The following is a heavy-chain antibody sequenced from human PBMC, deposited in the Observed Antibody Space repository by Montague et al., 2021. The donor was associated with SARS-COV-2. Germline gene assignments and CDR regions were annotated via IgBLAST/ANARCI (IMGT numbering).Heavy chain of an antibody. CDR3: ARDQGYNWNYYYYYGMDV. D-gene: IGHD1-20*01. Sequence: SETLSLTCTVSGGSISSSSYYWGWIRQPPGKGLEWIGSIYYSGSTYYNPSIKSRVTISEDTSKNQFSLKLSSVTAADTAVYYCARDQGYNWNYYYYYGMDVWGQGTTVTVSS. CDR1: GGSISSSSYY. V-gene: IGHV4-39*07. J-gene: IGHJ6*02. CDR2: IYYSGST.